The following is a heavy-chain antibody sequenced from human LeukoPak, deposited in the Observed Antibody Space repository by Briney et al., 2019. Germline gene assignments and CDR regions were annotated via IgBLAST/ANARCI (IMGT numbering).Heavy chain of an antibody. CDR3: ARGDYGDYSSDAFDI. Sequence: SQTLSLTCTVSGGSISSGDYYWSWIRQPPGKGLEWIGYIYYSGSTYYNPSLKSRVTISVDTSKNQFSLKLSSVTAADTAVYYCARGDYGDYSSDAFDIWGQGTMVTVSS. V-gene: IGHV4-30-4*01. J-gene: IGHJ3*02. CDR1: GGSISSGDYY. D-gene: IGHD4-17*01. CDR2: IYYSGST.